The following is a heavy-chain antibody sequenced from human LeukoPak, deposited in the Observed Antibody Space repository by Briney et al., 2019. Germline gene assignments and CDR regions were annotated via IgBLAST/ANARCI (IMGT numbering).Heavy chain of an antibody. D-gene: IGHD3-10*01. CDR2: ISSSGSTI. CDR3: ASSPLWFGESIMNAFDI. V-gene: IGHV3-48*03. CDR1: GFTFSSYE. J-gene: IGHJ3*02. Sequence: GGSLRLSCAASGFTFSSYEMNWVRQAPGKGLEWVSYISSSGSTIYYADSVKGRFTISRDNAKNSLYLQMNSLRAEDTAVYYCASSPLWFGESIMNAFDIWGQGTMVTVSS.